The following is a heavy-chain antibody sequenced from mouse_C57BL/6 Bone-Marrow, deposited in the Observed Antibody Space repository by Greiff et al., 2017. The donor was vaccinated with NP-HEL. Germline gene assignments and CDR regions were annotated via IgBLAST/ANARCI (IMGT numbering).Heavy chain of an antibody. CDR3: ARGRLRLYYFDY. CDR2: IYPRSGNT. CDR1: GYTFTSYG. J-gene: IGHJ2*01. D-gene: IGHD2-4*01. Sequence: QVQLQQSGAELARPGASVKLSCKASGYTFTSYGISWVKQRTGQGLEWIGEIYPRSGNTYYNEKFKGKATLTADKSSSTAYMELRSLTSEDSAVYFCARGRLRLYYFDYWGQGTTLTVSS. V-gene: IGHV1-81*01.